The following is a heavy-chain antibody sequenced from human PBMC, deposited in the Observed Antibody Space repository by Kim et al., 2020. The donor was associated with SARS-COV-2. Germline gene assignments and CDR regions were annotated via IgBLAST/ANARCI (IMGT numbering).Heavy chain of an antibody. J-gene: IGHJ4*02. V-gene: IGHV3-11*01. CDR2: ISTRGESI. D-gene: IGHD5-12*01. CDR3: ARSGNGYNAFGI. CDR1: GLSFSDSY. Sequence: GGSLRLSCAASGLSFSDSYMNWVRQAPGKGLEWLSFISTRGESIFYADSVEGRFTISRDNAKNSLYLPMNYLRDEDTAVYYCARSGNGYNAFGIWGQGVLVTVSS.